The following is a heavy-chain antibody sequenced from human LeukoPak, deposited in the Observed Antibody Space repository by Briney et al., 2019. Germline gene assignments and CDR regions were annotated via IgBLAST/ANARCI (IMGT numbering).Heavy chain of an antibody. CDR1: GFTFSSYW. V-gene: IGHV3-7*01. D-gene: IGHD3-16*02. Sequence: PGGSLRLSCAASGFTFSSYWMSWVRQAPGKGLEWVANIKQDGSEKYYVDSVKGRFTISRDNAKNSLYLQMNSLRAGDTAVYYCASINYDYVWGSYRRTDYWGQGTLVTVSS. CDR3: ASINYDYVWGSYRRTDY. CDR2: IKQDGSEK. J-gene: IGHJ4*02.